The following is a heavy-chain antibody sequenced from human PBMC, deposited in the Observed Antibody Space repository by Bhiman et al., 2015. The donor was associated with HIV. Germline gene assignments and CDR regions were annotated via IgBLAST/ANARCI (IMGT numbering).Heavy chain of an antibody. CDR1: GFTFSNYW. Sequence: GQLVESGGGLVQRGGSLRLSCAASGFTFSNYWMSWVRQAPGKGLEWVAVISYDGSNKYYADSVKGRFTISRDNSKNTLYLQMNSLRAEDTAVYYCAKGEKGIAAAGTILRGCDYWGPGNPGHRPPQ. CDR3: AKGEKGIAAAGTILRGCDY. V-gene: IGHV3-30*18. CDR2: ISYDGSNK. J-gene: IGHJ4*02. D-gene: IGHD6-13*01.